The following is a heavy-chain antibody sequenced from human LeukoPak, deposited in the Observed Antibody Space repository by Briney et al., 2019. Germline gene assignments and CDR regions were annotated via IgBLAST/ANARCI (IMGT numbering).Heavy chain of an antibody. Sequence: SETLSLTCTISGASISDTNWWTWVRQPPGKGLEWIGEISHNGNTNYSPSLKSRVTISVDKSKNQFSLRLDSVTAADTAVNYCARDGYSAYDRDLDHWGQGALVTVSS. D-gene: IGHD5-12*01. CDR2: ISHNGNT. J-gene: IGHJ4*02. CDR1: GASISDTNW. V-gene: IGHV4-4*02. CDR3: ARDGYSAYDRDLDH.